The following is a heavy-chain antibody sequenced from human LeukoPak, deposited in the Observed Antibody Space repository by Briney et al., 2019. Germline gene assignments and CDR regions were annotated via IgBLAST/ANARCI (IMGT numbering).Heavy chain of an antibody. Sequence: GGSLRLSCAASGFTFSSHAMSWVRQAPGKGLEWASAISGSGGSTYYADSVKGRFTISRDNSKSTLYLQMNSLRAEDTAVYYCAKYGVTMVRGKTYYYYGMDVWGQGTTVTVSS. V-gene: IGHV3-23*01. J-gene: IGHJ6*02. CDR2: ISGSGGST. CDR1: GFTFSSHA. CDR3: AKYGVTMVRGKTYYYYGMDV. D-gene: IGHD3-10*01.